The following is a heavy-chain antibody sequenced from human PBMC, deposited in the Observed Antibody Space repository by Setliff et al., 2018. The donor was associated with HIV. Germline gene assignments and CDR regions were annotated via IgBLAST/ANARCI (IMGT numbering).Heavy chain of an antibody. CDR2: ISSSGSTI. V-gene: IGHV3-48*03. CDR3: ARQAHPRGYYGSAGLFDY. J-gene: IGHJ4*02. D-gene: IGHD3-22*01. Sequence: PGGSLRLSCAASGFTFSSYEMNWVRQAPGKGLEWLSYISSSGSTIYYADSVKGRFTVSRDNAKNSLHLHMNSLRAEDTAVYYCARQAHPRGYYGSAGLFDYWGQGTPVTVSS. CDR1: GFTFSSYE.